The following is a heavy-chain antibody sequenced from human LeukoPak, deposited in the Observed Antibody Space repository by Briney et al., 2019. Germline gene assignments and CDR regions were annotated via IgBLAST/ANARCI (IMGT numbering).Heavy chain of an antibody. Sequence: GGSLRLSCAASGFSFSSFAMTWVRQAPGKGLEWVSSITAGHYPTYNTDSVKGRFTISRDNCKNTLYLQMNSLRADDTAVYYCTKDPNGDYVGAFDPWGQGTLVTVSS. CDR2: ITAGHYPT. CDR1: GFSFSSFA. J-gene: IGHJ5*02. D-gene: IGHD4-17*01. CDR3: TKDPNGDYVGAFDP. V-gene: IGHV3-23*01.